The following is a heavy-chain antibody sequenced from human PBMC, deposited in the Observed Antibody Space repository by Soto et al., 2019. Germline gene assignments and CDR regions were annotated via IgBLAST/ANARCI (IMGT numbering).Heavy chain of an antibody. Sequence: GGSLRLSCAASGFSFSSYWMHWLRQVPGKGLVWVSRINGDGDYTNYADSVKGRFTISRDNAKNTLYLQMNSLRAEGTAVYYCARDPSIVLVPAATYYYYYYGMDVWGQGTTVTVSS. J-gene: IGHJ6*02. CDR1: GFSFSSYW. CDR3: ARDPSIVLVPAATYYYYYYGMDV. CDR2: INGDGDYT. V-gene: IGHV3-74*01. D-gene: IGHD2-2*01.